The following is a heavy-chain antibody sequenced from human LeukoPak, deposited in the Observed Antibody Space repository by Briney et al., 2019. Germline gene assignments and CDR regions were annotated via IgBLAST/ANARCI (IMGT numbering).Heavy chain of an antibody. J-gene: IGHJ4*02. CDR1: GFIFSSYC. V-gene: IGHV3-74*01. D-gene: IGHD4-23*01. Sequence: SGGSLRLSCTASGFIFSSYCMHWVRQIPGKGLVWISRIFGDGTIINYADSVKGRFTISRDNSKNTLYLQMNSLRAEDTAVYYCALTNYGGNSPFGDYWGQGTLVTVSS. CDR2: IFGDGTII. CDR3: ALTNYGGNSPFGDY.